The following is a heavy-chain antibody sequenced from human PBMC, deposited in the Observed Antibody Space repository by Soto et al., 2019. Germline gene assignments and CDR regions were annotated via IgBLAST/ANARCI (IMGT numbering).Heavy chain of an antibody. J-gene: IGHJ4*02. D-gene: IGHD4-17*01. CDR2: ISWNSGSI. Sequence: GGSLRLSCAASGFTFDDYAMHWVRQAPGKGLEWVSGISWNSGSIGYADSVKGRFTISRDNAKNSLYLQMNSLRAEDTALYYCAKDNAPLIYGDYPQASNSLDSSYFDYWGQGTLVTVSS. CDR1: GFTFDDYA. V-gene: IGHV3-9*01. CDR3: AKDNAPLIYGDYPQASNSLDSSYFDY.